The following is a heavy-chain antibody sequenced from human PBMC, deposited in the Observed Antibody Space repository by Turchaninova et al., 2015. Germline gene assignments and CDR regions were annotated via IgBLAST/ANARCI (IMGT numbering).Heavy chain of an antibody. V-gene: IGHV1-69*06. Sequence: QVQLVQSGAEVKKPGSSVKVSCKASGGTFSSSAISWVRQAPGQGLEWMGGHIPVFGTPHYAQTVQGRVTLTADRSTSTAYLELSSLRFEDTAVYYCAKDADGELNWGQGTLVTVSS. D-gene: IGHD4-17*01. CDR1: GGTFSSSA. CDR2: HIPVFGTP. J-gene: IGHJ4*02. CDR3: AKDADGELN.